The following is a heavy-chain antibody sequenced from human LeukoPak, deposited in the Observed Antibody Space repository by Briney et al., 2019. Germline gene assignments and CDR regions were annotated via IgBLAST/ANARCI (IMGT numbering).Heavy chain of an antibody. CDR3: ARGGLRGPWWY. CDR2: IIPIFGTA. J-gene: IGHJ4*02. V-gene: IGHV1-69*01. D-gene: IGHD4-17*01. CDR1: GGTFSSYA. Sequence: SVKVSCKASGGTFSSYAISWVRQAPGQGLEWMGGIIPIFGTANYAQKFQGRVTITADESTSTAHMELSSLRSEDTAVYYCARGGLRGPWWYWGQGTLVTVSS.